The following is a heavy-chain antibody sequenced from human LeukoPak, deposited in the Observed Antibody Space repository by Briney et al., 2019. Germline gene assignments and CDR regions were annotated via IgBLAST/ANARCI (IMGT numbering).Heavy chain of an antibody. Sequence: GGSLRLSCAASGFTFSSYWMSWVRQAPGKGLEWVSYISSSSSTIYYVDSVKGRFTISRDNANNSVYLQMNSLRAEDTAVYYCARGRTGTAWNWFDPWGQGTLVTVSS. CDR1: GFTFSSYW. CDR2: ISSSSSTI. D-gene: IGHD1-1*01. V-gene: IGHV3-48*01. CDR3: ARGRTGTAWNWFDP. J-gene: IGHJ5*02.